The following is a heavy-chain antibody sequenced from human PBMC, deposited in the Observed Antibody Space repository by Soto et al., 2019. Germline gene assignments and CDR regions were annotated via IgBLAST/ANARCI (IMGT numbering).Heavy chain of an antibody. V-gene: IGHV2-5*02. CDR2: IYWDDDK. J-gene: IGHJ4*02. D-gene: IGHD3-16*02. Sequence: ITVKESGPTLMKPTKTLTLTCTFSGFSLRTSGVGVGWIRQPPGKALEWLALIYWDDDKRYSPSLNSRLTNTKDTSKNPVVLTMTNMDPVDTATYYCAHRRFTFGGDISADYWGQGTLVTVSS. CDR1: GFSLRTSGVG. CDR3: AHRRFTFGGDISADY.